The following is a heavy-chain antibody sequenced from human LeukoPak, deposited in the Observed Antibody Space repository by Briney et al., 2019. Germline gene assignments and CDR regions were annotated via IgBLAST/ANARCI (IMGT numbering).Heavy chain of an antibody. V-gene: IGHV3-30*18. D-gene: IGHD1-26*01. J-gene: IGHJ4*02. Sequence: SGGSLRLSCAASVFTFSSYGMHWVRQAPGKGLEWVAVISYDGSNKYYADSVKGRFTISRDNSKNTLYLQMNSLRAEDTAVYYCAKENGGSYGSVDYWGQGTLVTVSS. CDR3: AKENGGSYGSVDY. CDR1: VFTFSSYG. CDR2: ISYDGSNK.